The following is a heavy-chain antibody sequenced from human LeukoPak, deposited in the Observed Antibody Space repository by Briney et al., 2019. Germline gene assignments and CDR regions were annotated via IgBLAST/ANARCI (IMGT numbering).Heavy chain of an antibody. V-gene: IGHV3-9*03. Sequence: GRSLRLSCAASGFTFDDYAMHWVRQAPGEGLEWVSGISWNSGSIGYADSVKGRFTISRDNAKNSLYLQMNSLRAEDMALYYCAKDMREGYSYGPGGFDYWGQGTLVTVSS. CDR2: ISWNSGSI. CDR1: GFTFDDYA. J-gene: IGHJ4*02. CDR3: AKDMREGYSYGPGGFDY. D-gene: IGHD5-18*01.